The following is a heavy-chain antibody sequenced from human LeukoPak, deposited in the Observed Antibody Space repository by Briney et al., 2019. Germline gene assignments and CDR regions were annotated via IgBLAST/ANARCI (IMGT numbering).Heavy chain of an antibody. CDR1: GGSITNFY. CDR3: VRYLSSGLDL. D-gene: IGHD3-22*01. Sequence: PSETLSLTCTVSGGSITNFYWGWIRQPPGTGLEWIGYILYTGITSYNPSLNSRLTMSVDTSINQFSLSLGSVTAADTATYYCVRYLSSGLDLWGQGIPVTVSS. V-gene: IGHV4-59*13. J-gene: IGHJ5*02. CDR2: ILYTGIT.